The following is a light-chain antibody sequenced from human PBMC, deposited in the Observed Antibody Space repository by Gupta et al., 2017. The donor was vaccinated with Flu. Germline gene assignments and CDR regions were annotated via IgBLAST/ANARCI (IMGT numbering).Light chain of an antibody. CDR3: YSTDRSVDSCV. Sequence: GYEEPKRDIYSYQQQTGQAPMLVIYEYNKRPSGLSERVSGSTSETMATLTITGGEADDEGDYYCYSTDRSVDSCVFGRGTKLTVV. J-gene: IGLJ3*02. V-gene: IGLV3-10*01. CDR2: EYN. CDR1: EEPKRD.